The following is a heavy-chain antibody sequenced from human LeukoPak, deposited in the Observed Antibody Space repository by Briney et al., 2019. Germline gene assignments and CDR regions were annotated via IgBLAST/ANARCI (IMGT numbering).Heavy chain of an antibody. CDR2: ISGSGGST. Sequence: PGGSLRLSWAASGFSFSNYAMSWVRQAPGKGLEWVSGISGSGGSTYYADSVKGRFTISRDNSKNTLYLQMNSLRAEDTAVYYCAKVIDGSGSYYPFDYWGQGTLVTVSS. D-gene: IGHD3-10*01. V-gene: IGHV3-23*01. CDR3: AKVIDGSGSYYPFDY. J-gene: IGHJ4*02. CDR1: GFSFSNYA.